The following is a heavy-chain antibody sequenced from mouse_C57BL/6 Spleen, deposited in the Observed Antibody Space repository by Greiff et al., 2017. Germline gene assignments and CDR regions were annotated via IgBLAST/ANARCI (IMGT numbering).Heavy chain of an antibody. V-gene: IGHV5-6*01. CDR1: GFTFSSYG. Sequence: DVQLVESGGDLVKPGGSLKLSCAASGFTFSSYGMSWVRQTPDKRLEWVATISSGGSYTYYPDSVKGRFTISRDNAKNTLYLQMSSLKSEDTAMYYCARHRAFDARDDWGQGTSVTVSS. CDR2: ISSGGSYT. J-gene: IGHJ4*01. D-gene: IGHD3-3*01. CDR3: ARHRAFDARDD.